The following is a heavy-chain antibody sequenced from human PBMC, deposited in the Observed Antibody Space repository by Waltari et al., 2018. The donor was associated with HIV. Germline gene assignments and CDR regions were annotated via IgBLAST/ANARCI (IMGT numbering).Heavy chain of an antibody. CDR1: GYTVTNNA. CDR3: ARYTTGWYDS. Sequence: QVQLVQSGSELKKPGASVKVSCKASGYTVTNNAVTWVRQAPGQGLEWMGWINTKTGNPTYAQGFTGRFVFSLDTSVSTAYLQISSLKAEDTAFYYCARYTTGWYDSWGQGTLVTVSS. CDR2: INTKTGNP. D-gene: IGHD6-19*01. J-gene: IGHJ5*01. V-gene: IGHV7-4-1*02.